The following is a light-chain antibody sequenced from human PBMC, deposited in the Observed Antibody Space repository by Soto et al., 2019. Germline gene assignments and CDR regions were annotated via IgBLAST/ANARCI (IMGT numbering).Light chain of an antibody. CDR3: ETWDGNTRV. CDR2: LEGSRSY. Sequence: QAVLTQSSSASASLGSSVKLTCTLSSGHSSYIIAWHQQQPGKAPRYLMKLEGSRSYNKGSGVPDRFSGSSSGADRYLTISNLQFEDEADYYCETWDGNTRVFGGGTKLTVL. CDR1: SGHSSYI. V-gene: IGLV4-60*02. J-gene: IGLJ2*01.